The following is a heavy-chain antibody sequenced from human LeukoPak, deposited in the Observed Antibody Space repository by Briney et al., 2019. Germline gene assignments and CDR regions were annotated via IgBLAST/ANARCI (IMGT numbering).Heavy chain of an antibody. CDR3: ARGFGYANAFDI. CDR1: GGSISSYY. V-gene: IGHV4-59*01. Sequence: SETLSLTCTVSGGSISSYYWSWIRQPPGKGLEWIGYIYYSGSTNYNPSLKSRVTISVDTSKNQFSLKLSSVTAADTAVYYCARGFGYANAFDIWGQGTMVTVSS. CDR2: IYYSGST. J-gene: IGHJ3*02. D-gene: IGHD5-12*01.